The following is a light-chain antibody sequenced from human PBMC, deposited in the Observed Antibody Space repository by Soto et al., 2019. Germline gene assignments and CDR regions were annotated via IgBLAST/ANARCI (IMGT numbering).Light chain of an antibody. CDR2: RAS. CDR1: QRVLYSSPTKTS. Sequence: DIVMTQSPDSLAVSLGERATINCTSSQRVLYSSPTKTSLAWYQQKPAQPPQLLLHRASTRDSGVPDRFSDRGSGTDFTLTISSLQAEDVAVYYGQQYYSTPPTFGQGTKVEIK. V-gene: IGKV4-1*01. J-gene: IGKJ1*01. CDR3: QQYYSTPPT.